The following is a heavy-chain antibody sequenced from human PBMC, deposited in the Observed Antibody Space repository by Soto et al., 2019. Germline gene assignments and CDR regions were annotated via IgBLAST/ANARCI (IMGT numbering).Heavy chain of an antibody. J-gene: IGHJ4*02. CDR2: ISHDGSDK. D-gene: IGHD6-13*01. Sequence: QVQLVESGGGVVRPGRSLRLTCAASGFTFRNYGMHWVRQAPGKGLEWVAVISHDGSDKYYADSMKGRFIISRDNSENKLVLNMNSLKPEDTAVYYCAKENQHLVHDYWGQGTLVTVSS. V-gene: IGHV3-30*18. CDR1: GFTFRNYG. CDR3: AKENQHLVHDY.